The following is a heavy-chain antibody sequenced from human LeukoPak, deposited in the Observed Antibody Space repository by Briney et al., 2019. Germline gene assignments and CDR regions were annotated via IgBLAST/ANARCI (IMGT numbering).Heavy chain of an antibody. Sequence: EASVKVSCKASGYTFTNYGIIWVRQAPGQGLEWMGWINPHNADTNYAQRFQGRVTMTRDTSITTAYMVLSRLRSDDTAVYYCASVKDIVVGGGPYYFDYWGQGTLVTVSS. D-gene: IGHD2-15*01. J-gene: IGHJ4*02. CDR2: INPHNADT. CDR1: GYTFTNYG. V-gene: IGHV1-2*02. CDR3: ASVKDIVVGGGPYYFDY.